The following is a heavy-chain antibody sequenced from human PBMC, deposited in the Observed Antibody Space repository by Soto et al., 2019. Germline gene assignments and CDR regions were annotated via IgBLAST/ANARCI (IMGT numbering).Heavy chain of an antibody. D-gene: IGHD1-7*01. J-gene: IGHJ4*02. Sequence: SETLSLTCAVSCGSSTSNNWWTWVRQPPGQGLEWIGEIYRTGSTNYNPSLKSRVTISLDKSENQFSLKVTSLTAADTAVYYCASRDPGTSVDYWGQGTLVTVSS. V-gene: IGHV4-4*02. CDR1: CGSSTSNNW. CDR2: IYRTGST. CDR3: ASRDPGTSVDY.